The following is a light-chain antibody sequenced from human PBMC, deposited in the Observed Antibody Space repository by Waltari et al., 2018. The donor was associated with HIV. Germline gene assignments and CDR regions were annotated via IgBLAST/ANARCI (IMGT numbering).Light chain of an antibody. CDR2: DNN. J-gene: IGLJ3*02. CDR3: GTWDRTLSGGV. Sequence: QSVLTQPPSVSAAPGEKVTISCSASNSNIGNGYVSWSQHLPGAAPKLLIYDNNKRPAGIPDRFSGAKSGTSATLDITGLQTGDEADDYCGTWDRTLSGGVFGGGTKLTVL. V-gene: IGLV1-51*01. CDR1: NSNIGNGY.